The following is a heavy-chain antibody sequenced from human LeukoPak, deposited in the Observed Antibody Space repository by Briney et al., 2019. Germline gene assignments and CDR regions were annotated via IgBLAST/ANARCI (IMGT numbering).Heavy chain of an antibody. J-gene: IGHJ4*02. CDR3: ATGWDRLDY. CDR1: GYTFTGYY. V-gene: IGHV1-2*02. Sequence: ASVKVPCKASGYTFTGYYMHWVRQAPGQGLEWMGWINPNSGGTNYAQKFQGRVTMTEDTSTDTAYMELSSLRSEDTAVYYCATGWDRLDYWGQGTLVTVSS. D-gene: IGHD1-26*01. CDR2: INPNSGGT.